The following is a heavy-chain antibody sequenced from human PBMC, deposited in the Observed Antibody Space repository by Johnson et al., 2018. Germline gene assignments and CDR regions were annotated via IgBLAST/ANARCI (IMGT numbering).Heavy chain of an antibody. Sequence: QVQLVESGGGLVKPGGSLRLSCAASGFTFSDYYMSWIRQAPGKGLEWVSYISSSGSTIYYADSVKGRFTISRDKAKNSRYLEMNSLRAEDTAVYDCAKDHWSGSYPEYFRHWGQGSLVTVSS. D-gene: IGHD1-26*01. J-gene: IGHJ1*01. V-gene: IGHV3-11*04. CDR2: ISSSGSTI. CDR1: GFTFSDYY. CDR3: AKDHWSGSYPEYFRH.